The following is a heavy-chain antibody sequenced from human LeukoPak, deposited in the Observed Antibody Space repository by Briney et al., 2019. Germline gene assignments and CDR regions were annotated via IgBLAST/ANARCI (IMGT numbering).Heavy chain of an antibody. J-gene: IGHJ6*03. CDR3: ARSNREQWLYIGYYMDV. CDR1: GGSISSGGNS. Sequence: SETLSLTCAVSGGSISSGGNSWSWIRQPPGKGLEWIGYIYHNGNTYYNPSLKSRVTISVDRSKNQFSLNLTSVTAADTAVYYCARSNREQWLYIGYYMDVWGRGTTVTVSS. V-gene: IGHV4-30-2*01. D-gene: IGHD6-19*01. CDR2: IYHNGNT.